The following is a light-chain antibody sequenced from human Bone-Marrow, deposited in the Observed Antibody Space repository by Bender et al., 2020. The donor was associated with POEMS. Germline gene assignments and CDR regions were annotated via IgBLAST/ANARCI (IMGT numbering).Light chain of an antibody. J-gene: IGLJ3*02. Sequence: QSALTQPASVSGSLGQSITISCTGTTSDIGGFNFVSWYQHLPGQPPKLILYEVSLRPSGISHRFSGSKSGNAPSLTISGLQTEDEADYYCSSFTSSSAVFGGGTKLTVL. CDR2: EVS. CDR3: SSFTSSSAV. V-gene: IGLV2-14*01. CDR1: TSDIGGFNF.